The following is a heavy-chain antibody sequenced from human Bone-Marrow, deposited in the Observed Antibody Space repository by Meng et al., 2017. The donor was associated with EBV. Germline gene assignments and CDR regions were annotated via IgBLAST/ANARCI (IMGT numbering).Heavy chain of an antibody. CDR2: INPKSGAT. CDR1: GYTFTDYF. CDR3: ARERGSRYYWLDP. J-gene: IGHJ5*02. V-gene: IGHV1-2*06. D-gene: IGHD2-15*01. Sequence: EQLVQSGAEVKKPGASVKVSCKASGYTFTDYFMYWVRLAPGQGPEWMGRINPKSGATNYAQKFQGRVTMTRDTSIDTVYMELTSLRSDDTAVYYCARERGSRYYWLDPWGQGNLVTVSS.